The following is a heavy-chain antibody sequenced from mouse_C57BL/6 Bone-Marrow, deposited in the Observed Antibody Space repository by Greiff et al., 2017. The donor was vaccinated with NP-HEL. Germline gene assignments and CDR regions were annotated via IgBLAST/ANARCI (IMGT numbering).Heavy chain of an antibody. CDR1: GYTFTSYW. D-gene: IGHD2-1*01. J-gene: IGHJ4*01. CDR2: IYPSDSET. Sequence: QVQLQQPGAELVRPGSSVKLSCKASGYTFTSYWMDWVKQRPGQGLEWIGNIYPSDSETHYNQKFKDKATLTVDKSSSTAYMQLSSLTSEDSAVYYGALYYGNYLDYWGQGTSVTVSS. V-gene: IGHV1-61*01. CDR3: ALYYGNYLDY.